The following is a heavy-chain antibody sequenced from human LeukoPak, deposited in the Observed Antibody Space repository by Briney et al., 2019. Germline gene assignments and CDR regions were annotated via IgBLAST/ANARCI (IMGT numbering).Heavy chain of an antibody. Sequence: PGGSLRLSCAASGFTFSSYWMSWLRQAPGKGLEGGANMKYGGSEKYYVDSVKGRFTISRDNAKNSLYLQMNSLRAEDTAVYYCARDIEAAGLFIDYWGQGSLVTVSS. CDR2: MKYGGSEK. D-gene: IGHD6-13*01. V-gene: IGHV3-7*01. CDR1: GFTFSSYW. J-gene: IGHJ4*02. CDR3: ARDIEAAGLFIDY.